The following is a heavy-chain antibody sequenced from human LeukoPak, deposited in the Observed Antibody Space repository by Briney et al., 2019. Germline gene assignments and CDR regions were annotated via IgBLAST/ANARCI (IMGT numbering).Heavy chain of an antibody. CDR3: ASENWGLQLWLDGARPSYNWFDP. J-gene: IGHJ5*02. V-gene: IGHV1-69*13. CDR1: GYTFTSYD. D-gene: IGHD5-18*01. Sequence: SVKVSCKASGYTFTSYDINWVRQAPGQGLEWMGGIIPIFGTANYAQKFQGRVTITADESTSTAYMELSSLRSEDTAVYYCASENWGLQLWLDGARPSYNWFDPWGQGTLVTVSS. CDR2: IIPIFGTA.